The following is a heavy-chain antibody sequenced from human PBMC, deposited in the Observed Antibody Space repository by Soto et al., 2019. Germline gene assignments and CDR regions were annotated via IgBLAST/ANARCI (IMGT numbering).Heavy chain of an antibody. Sequence: EVQLVESGGDFVQPGGSLRLSCAASGLTFSSHEMNWLHQAPGKGLEWISYISANRNTVSYADSVKGRFTMSRDNVKKSLYLQMSRLRADDTAVYYCARGGWYYFVDWGQGTLVTVSS. V-gene: IGHV3-48*03. CDR1: GLTFSSHE. CDR3: ARGGWYYFVD. D-gene: IGHD2-15*01. CDR2: ISANRNTV. J-gene: IGHJ4*02.